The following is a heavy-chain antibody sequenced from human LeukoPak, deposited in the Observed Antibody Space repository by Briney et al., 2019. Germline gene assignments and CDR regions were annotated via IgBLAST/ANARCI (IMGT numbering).Heavy chain of an antibody. V-gene: IGHV4-38-2*02. CDR3: ARGLGRIAVAGTYFQH. Sequence: PSQTLSLTCTVSGGSISSGYYWGWIRQPPGKGLEWIGSIYHSGSTYYNPSLKSRVTISVDTSKNQFSLKLSSVTAADTAVYYCARGLGRIAVAGTYFQHWGQGTLVTVSS. CDR2: IYHSGST. J-gene: IGHJ1*01. D-gene: IGHD6-19*01. CDR1: GGSISSGYY.